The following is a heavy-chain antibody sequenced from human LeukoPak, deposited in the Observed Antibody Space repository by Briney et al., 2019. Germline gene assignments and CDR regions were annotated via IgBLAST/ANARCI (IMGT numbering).Heavy chain of an antibody. CDR3: AKNNWFDS. CDR2: ISHSGST. V-gene: IGHV4-34*01. Sequence: SETLSLTCAVFGGSFSDYHWSWIRQPPGKGLEWIGEISHSGSTKYKPSLKSRVSISVGTSKNQFSLKMTSVTAADTAVYYCAKNNWFDSWGQGTLVTVSS. CDR1: GGSFSDYH. J-gene: IGHJ5*01.